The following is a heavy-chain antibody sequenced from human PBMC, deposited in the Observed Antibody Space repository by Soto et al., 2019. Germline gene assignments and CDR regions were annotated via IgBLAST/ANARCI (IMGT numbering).Heavy chain of an antibody. V-gene: IGHV1-18*01. CDR2: ISAYNGNT. Sequence: ASVKVSCKASGYTFTSYGISWVRQAPGQGLEWMGWISAYNGNTNYAQKLQGRVTMTTDTSTSTAYMELRSLRSDDTAVYYCARDFFVVVGAATRRMAFDICGRGTMVTVSS. J-gene: IGHJ3*02. D-gene: IGHD2-15*01. CDR1: GYTFTSYG. CDR3: ARDFFVVVGAATRRMAFDI.